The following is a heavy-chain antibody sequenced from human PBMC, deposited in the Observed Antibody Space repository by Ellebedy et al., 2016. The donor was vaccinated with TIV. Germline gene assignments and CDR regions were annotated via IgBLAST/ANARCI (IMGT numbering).Heavy chain of an antibody. CDR3: AREWGVATITSYYYYGMDV. CDR2: INHSGST. V-gene: IGHV4-34*01. CDR1: GGSFSGYY. J-gene: IGHJ6*02. Sequence: SETLSLXCAVYGGSFSGYYWSWIRQPPGKGLEWIGEINHSGSTNYNPSLKSRVTISVDTSKNQFSLKLSSVTAADTAVYYCAREWGVATITSYYYYGMDVWGQGTTVTVSS. D-gene: IGHD5-12*01.